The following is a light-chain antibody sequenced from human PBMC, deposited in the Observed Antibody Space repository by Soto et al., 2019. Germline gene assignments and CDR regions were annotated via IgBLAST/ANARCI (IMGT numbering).Light chain of an antibody. J-gene: IGKJ2*01. Sequence: EIVLTQSPGTLSLSPGERATLSCRASQSVSSSYLAWYQQKPGQAPRLLIYGAFTRATGIPDRFSGSGSGTDFSLTISRLEPEDFEVYICQQYGSSPPTFGQGTKLEIK. CDR2: GAF. V-gene: IGKV3-20*01. CDR1: QSVSSSY. CDR3: QQYGSSPPT.